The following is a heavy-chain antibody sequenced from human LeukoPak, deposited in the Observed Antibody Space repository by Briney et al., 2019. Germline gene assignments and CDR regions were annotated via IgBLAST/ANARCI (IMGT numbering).Heavy chain of an antibody. J-gene: IGHJ1*01. V-gene: IGHV4-59*12. Sequence: SETLSLTCTVSGGSISSYYWSWIRQPPGKGLEWIGTIYYSGSTYYNPSLKSRVTIFVDTSKNQFTLKLSSVTAADTAVYYCARVGESYYDFWSGYYRGTEYFQHWGQGTLVTVSS. CDR3: ARVGESYYDFWSGYYRGTEYFQH. CDR1: GGSISSYY. CDR2: IYYSGST. D-gene: IGHD3-3*01.